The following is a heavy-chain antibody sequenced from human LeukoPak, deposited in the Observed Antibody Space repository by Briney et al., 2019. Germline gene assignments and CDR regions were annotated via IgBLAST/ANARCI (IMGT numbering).Heavy chain of an antibody. CDR1: RYTFTSYG. D-gene: IGHD3-22*01. Sequence: GAAVKVSCKASRYTFTSYGISWVRQAPGQGLEWMGWINPNSGGTNYAQKFQGRVSMTRDTSISTAYMELSRLRSDDTAVYYCYYRVSSGYLTWGQGTLVTVSP. V-gene: IGHV1-2*02. CDR3: YYRVSSGYLT. J-gene: IGHJ4*02. CDR2: INPNSGGT.